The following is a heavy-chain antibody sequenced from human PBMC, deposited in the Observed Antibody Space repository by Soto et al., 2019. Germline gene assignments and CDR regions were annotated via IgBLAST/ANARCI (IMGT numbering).Heavy chain of an antibody. CDR2: LYKDGRT. J-gene: IGHJ4*02. CDR1: GFIVSDNY. D-gene: IGHD2-2*01. Sequence: PGGSLRLSCAASGFIVSDNYMSWVRQAPGKGLEWVSVLYKDGRTYYTDSVKGRVTISRDNAKSSLYLQMTSLRAEDTAVYHCAKSLSAIPGDSWGQGTLVTVSS. V-gene: IGHV3-66*01. CDR3: AKSLSAIPGDS.